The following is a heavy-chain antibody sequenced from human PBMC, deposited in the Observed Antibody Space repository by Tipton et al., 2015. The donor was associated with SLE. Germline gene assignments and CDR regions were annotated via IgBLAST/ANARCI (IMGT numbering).Heavy chain of an antibody. D-gene: IGHD3-3*01. CDR3: ASGGNYDF. V-gene: IGHV3-48*03. CDR1: GFTFSSHE. CDR2: ISSSGSII. Sequence: SLRLSCAASGFTFSSHEMNWVRQAPGKGLEWVSYISSSGSIIYYADSVKGRFTISRDNAKNSLYLQMNSLRAEDTAVYYRASGGNYDFWGQGTLVTVSS. J-gene: IGHJ4*02.